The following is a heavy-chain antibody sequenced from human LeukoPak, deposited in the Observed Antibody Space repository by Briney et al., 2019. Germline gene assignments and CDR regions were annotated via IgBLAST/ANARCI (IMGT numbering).Heavy chain of an antibody. CDR1: GFSISSGYY. Sequence: PSETLSLTCAVSGFSISSGYYWGWIRQPPGKGLEWIGSMYRSGSTSHNPSLKSRVTISLETSKNQVSLKLTSVTAADTAVYYCARRDRWFDPWGQGTLVTVSS. CDR3: ARRDRWFDP. CDR2: MYRSGST. J-gene: IGHJ5*02. V-gene: IGHV4-38-2*01.